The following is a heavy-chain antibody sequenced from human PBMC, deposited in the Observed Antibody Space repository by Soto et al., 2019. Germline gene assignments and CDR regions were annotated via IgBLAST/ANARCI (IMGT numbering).Heavy chain of an antibody. CDR3: ARPSCGSSYYYGMDV. CDR1: GFTFSNYG. J-gene: IGHJ6*02. V-gene: IGHV3-33*01. D-gene: IGHD2-21*01. Sequence: QVQLVESGGGVVQPGGSLRLSCAASGFTFSNYGMHWVRQAPGKGLEWVAVIWYDGSNKYYGDSVKGRFTISRDNSKNTLYLQMNSVRAEDTAVYYCARPSCGSSYYYGMDVWGQGTTVTVSS. CDR2: IWYDGSNK.